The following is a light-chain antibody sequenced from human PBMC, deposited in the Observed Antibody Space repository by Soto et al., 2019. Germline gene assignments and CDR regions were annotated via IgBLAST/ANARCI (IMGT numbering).Light chain of an antibody. CDR2: TAA. CDR3: QQSYSTPYT. J-gene: IGKJ2*01. V-gene: IGKV1-39*01. Sequence: IHMTQSPSSLSASVGDRVTITCRASQRITTYVNWYQQKPGKAPKLLISTAATLQGGVPSRFSGSGSGTDFTLTITTLQPEDFATYFCQQSYSTPYTFGQGTKLEIK. CDR1: QRITTY.